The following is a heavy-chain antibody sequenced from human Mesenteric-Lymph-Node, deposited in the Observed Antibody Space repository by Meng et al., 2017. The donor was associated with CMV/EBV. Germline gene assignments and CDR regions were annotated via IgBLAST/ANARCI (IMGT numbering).Heavy chain of an antibody. J-gene: IGHJ5*02. CDR3: ARPHYYGSGSSPWFDP. CDR2: IYYSGST. D-gene: IGHD3-10*01. Sequence: QLKLQESGPGLVKSSETLSLTVTVSGGSISSSSYYWGWIRQPPGKGLEWIGSIYYSGSTYYNPSLKSRVTISVDTSKNQFSLKLSSVTAADTAVYYCARPHYYGSGSSPWFDPWGQGTLVTVSS. V-gene: IGHV4-39*01. CDR1: GGSISSSSYY.